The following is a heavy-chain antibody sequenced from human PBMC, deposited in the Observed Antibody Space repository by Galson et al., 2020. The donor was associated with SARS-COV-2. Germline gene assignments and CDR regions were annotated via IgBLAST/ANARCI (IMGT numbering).Heavy chain of an antibody. J-gene: IGHJ4*02. Sequence: SETLYLTCAASGGSISSSNWWSWVRQPPRKGLEWHGEIYHSGSTNYNPSLKSRVTISVDKSKNQFYLKLSSVTAADTAVYYCARRSQSTTFGVVIHLSYFDYWGQGTLVTVSS. CDR3: ARRSQSTTFGVVIHLSYFDY. D-gene: IGHD3-3*01. CDR1: GGSISSSNW. V-gene: IGHV4-4*02. CDR2: IYHSGST.